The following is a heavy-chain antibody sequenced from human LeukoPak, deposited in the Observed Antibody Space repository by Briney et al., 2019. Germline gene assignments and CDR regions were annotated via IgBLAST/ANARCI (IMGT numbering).Heavy chain of an antibody. CDR1: GFTFSSYW. CDR3: ARDGSSWSNWLDP. D-gene: IGHD6-13*01. CDR2: TKSDGSST. V-gene: IGHV3-74*01. J-gene: IGHJ5*02. Sequence: GGSLRLSCAASGFTFSSYWMHWVRQAPGKGLVWVSRTKSDGSSTSYADSVKGRFTISRDNVKNTLYLQMNSLRAEDTAVYYCARDGSSWSNWLDPWGQGTLVTVSS.